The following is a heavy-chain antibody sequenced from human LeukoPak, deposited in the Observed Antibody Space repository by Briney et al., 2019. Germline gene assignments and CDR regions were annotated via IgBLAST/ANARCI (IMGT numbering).Heavy chain of an antibody. J-gene: IGHJ4*02. D-gene: IGHD3-22*01. CDR3: ARDLIIPSTMIGSLEY. CDR2: ISSSSSYI. V-gene: IGHV3-21*01. Sequence: GGSLRLSXAASGFTFSSYSMNWVRQPPGKGLEWVSSISSSSSYIYYADSVKGRFTISRDNAKNSLYLQMNSLRAEDTAVYYCARDLIIPSTMIGSLEYWGQGTLVTVSS. CDR1: GFTFSSYS.